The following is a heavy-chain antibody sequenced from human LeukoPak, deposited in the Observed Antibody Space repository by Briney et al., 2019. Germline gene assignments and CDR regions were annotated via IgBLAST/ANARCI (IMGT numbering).Heavy chain of an antibody. CDR2: IYSSGST. V-gene: IGHV4-4*07. Sequence: SETLSLTCTVSGGSISSYYWSWIRQPAGKGLEWIGRIYSSGSTNYISSLKSRVTISIDTSKNQFSLELTSVTAADTAVYYCARGGHYDSTHFDYYHVMDVWGKGTTASVSS. CDR3: ARGGHYDSTHFDYYHVMDV. D-gene: IGHD4-17*01. CDR1: GGSISSYY. J-gene: IGHJ6*04.